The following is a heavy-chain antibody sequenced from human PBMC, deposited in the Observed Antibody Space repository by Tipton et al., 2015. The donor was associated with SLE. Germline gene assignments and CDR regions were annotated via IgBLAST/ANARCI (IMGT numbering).Heavy chain of an antibody. D-gene: IGHD1-14*01. CDR3: ARGGTARTLLS. CDR2: INHSGST. Sequence: TLSLTCAVSGGSFTMYYWSWIRQSPGKGLEWIGEINHSGSTNYNPSLKARVTISVDTSKNQFSLKLTSVTAADTAVYYCARGGTARTLLSWGQGTLVTVSS. CDR1: GGSFTMYY. J-gene: IGHJ4*02. V-gene: IGHV4-34*01.